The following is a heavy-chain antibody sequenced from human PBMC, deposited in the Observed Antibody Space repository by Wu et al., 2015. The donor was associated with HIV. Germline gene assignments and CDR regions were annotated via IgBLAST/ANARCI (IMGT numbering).Heavy chain of an antibody. V-gene: IGHV1-69*05. Sequence: QVQLVQSGAEVKKPGSSVKVSCKASGGTFSSYAISWVRQAPGQGLEWMGGIIPIFGTANYAQKFQGRVTITTDESTSTAYMELSSLRSEDTAVYYCARLAIAAAGHKNTEYFQHWGQGTLVTVSS. D-gene: IGHD6-13*01. CDR2: IIPIFGTA. J-gene: IGHJ1*01. CDR3: ARLAIAAAGHKNTEYFQH. CDR1: GGTFSSYA.